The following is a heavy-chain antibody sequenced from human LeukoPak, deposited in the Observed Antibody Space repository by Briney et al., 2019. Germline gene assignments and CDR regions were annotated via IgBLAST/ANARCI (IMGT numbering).Heavy chain of an antibody. Sequence: SETLPLTCAVYGGSFSGYYWSWIRQPPGKGLEWIGEINHSGSTNYNPSLKSRVTISVDTSKNQFSLKLSSVTAADTAVYYCARSPIWSGYSYYFDYWGQGTLVTVSS. CDR1: GGSFSGYY. D-gene: IGHD3-3*01. CDR3: ARSPIWSGYSYYFDY. CDR2: INHSGST. V-gene: IGHV4-34*01. J-gene: IGHJ4*02.